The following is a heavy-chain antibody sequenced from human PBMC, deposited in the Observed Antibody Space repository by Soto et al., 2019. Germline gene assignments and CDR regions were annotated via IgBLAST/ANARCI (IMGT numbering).Heavy chain of an antibody. CDR3: ARGQVYGSGSYGRPYYFDY. V-gene: IGHV1-18*01. Sequence: QVQLVQSGAEVKKPGASVKVSCKTSGYTFATFGISWVRQAPGQGLEWMGWISGYSGKTHYAQKVQGRVTMTTDTYTNTAYMELRSLRSDDTAVYFCARGQVYGSGSYGRPYYFDYWGQGTLVTVSS. CDR1: GYTFATFG. J-gene: IGHJ4*02. CDR2: ISGYSGKT. D-gene: IGHD3-10*01.